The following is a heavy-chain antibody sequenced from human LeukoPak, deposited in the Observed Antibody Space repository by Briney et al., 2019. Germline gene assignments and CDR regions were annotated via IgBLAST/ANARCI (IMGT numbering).Heavy chain of an antibody. Sequence: GGSLRLSCAASGFTFSSYWMHWVRQAPGKGLVWVSRLNSDGTNTYHADSVKGRVTISRDNAKNTVYLEMNSLRAEDTAVYYCARGGLRNWYFDLWGRGTLVTVSS. CDR3: ARGGLRNWYFDL. CDR2: LNSDGTNT. CDR1: GFTFSSYW. D-gene: IGHD5-12*01. V-gene: IGHV3-74*01. J-gene: IGHJ2*01.